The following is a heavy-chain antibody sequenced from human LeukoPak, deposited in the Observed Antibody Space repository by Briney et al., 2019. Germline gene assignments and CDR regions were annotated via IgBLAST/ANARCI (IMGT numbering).Heavy chain of an antibody. Sequence: GGSLRLSCAASGFTFSNYGMAWVRPVPGQGLQWVSAISDSGSSTYYTDSVKGRFTISRDNSKNTLYLQMSSLRTEDTAVYYCAKGSGSYYRYYFDSWGQGTLVTVPS. CDR1: GFTFSNYG. V-gene: IGHV3-23*01. D-gene: IGHD3-10*01. CDR2: ISDSGSST. CDR3: AKGSGSYYRYYFDS. J-gene: IGHJ4*02.